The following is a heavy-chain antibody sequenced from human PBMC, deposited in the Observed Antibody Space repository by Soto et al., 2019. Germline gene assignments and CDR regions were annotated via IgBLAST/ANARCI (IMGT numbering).Heavy chain of an antibody. Sequence: QAGKGLEWIGRIYTSGSTNYNPSLKSRVTMSVDTSKNQFSLKLSSVTAADTAVYYCATVRIAASTVAYGIDIRGQGPTGTVPS. CDR2: IYTSGST. D-gene: IGHD6-25*01. J-gene: IGHJ6*02. V-gene: IGHV4-4*07. CDR3: ATVRIAASTVAYGIDI.